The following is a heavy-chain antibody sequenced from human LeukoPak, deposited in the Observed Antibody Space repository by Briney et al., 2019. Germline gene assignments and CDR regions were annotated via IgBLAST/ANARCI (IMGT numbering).Heavy chain of an antibody. D-gene: IGHD6-13*01. V-gene: IGHV4-30-2*01. CDR2: IYHSGST. Sequence: PSETLSLTCAVSGGSISSGGYSWSWIRQPPGKGLEWIGYIYHSGSTYYNPSLKSRVTISVDRSKNQFSLKLSSVTAADTAVYYCASRYSSSWYFDYWSQGTLVTVSS. J-gene: IGHJ4*02. CDR3: ASRYSSSWYFDY. CDR1: GGSISSGGYS.